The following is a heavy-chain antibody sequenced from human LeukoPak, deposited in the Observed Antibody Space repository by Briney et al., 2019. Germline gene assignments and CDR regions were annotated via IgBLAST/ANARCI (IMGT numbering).Heavy chain of an antibody. CDR1: GGSFSSYY. CDR2: INYSGST. J-gene: IGHJ4*02. D-gene: IGHD3-10*01. CDR3: ARDFRDSGY. V-gene: IGHV4-34*01. Sequence: PSETLSLTCAVYGGSFSSYYWTWIRQPPGKGLEWIGEINYSGSTKYSPSLKSRVTISVDTSKNQFSLKLSSVTAADTAVYYCARDFRDSGYWGQGTLVTVSS.